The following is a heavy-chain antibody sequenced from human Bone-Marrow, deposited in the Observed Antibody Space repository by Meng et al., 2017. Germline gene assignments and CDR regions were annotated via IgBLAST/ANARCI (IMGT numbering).Heavy chain of an antibody. J-gene: IGHJ3*02. D-gene: IGHD3-9*01. CDR2: IYPGDADT. CDR3: ARRWGYDILTGYLGSAFDI. Sequence: GGSLRLSCKGSGYSFTSYWIGWVSQMPGKGLEWMGIIYPGDADTRYSPSFQGQVTISADKSISTAYLQWSSLKASDTAMYYCARRWGYDILTGYLGSAFDIWGQGTLDTFPS. CDR1: GYSFTSYW. V-gene: IGHV5-51*01.